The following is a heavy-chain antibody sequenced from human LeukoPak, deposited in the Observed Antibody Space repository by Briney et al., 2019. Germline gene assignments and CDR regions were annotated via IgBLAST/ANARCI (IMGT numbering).Heavy chain of an antibody. CDR3: AKEDRIVGATSAFDI. J-gene: IGHJ3*02. CDR2: IRYDGSNK. Sequence: GGSLRLSCAASGFTFSSYGMHWVRQAPGKGLEWVAFIRYDGSNKYYADSVKGRFTISRDNSKNTLYLQMNSLRAEDTAVYYCAKEDRIVGATSAFDIWGQGTMVTVSS. V-gene: IGHV3-30*02. D-gene: IGHD1-26*01. CDR1: GFTFSSYG.